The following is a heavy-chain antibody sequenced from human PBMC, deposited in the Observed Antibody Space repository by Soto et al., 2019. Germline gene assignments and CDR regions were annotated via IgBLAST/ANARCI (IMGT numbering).Heavy chain of an antibody. CDR3: ASGALVLFGAHDYYGMDV. Sequence: QVQLQQWGAGLLKPSETLSLTCGVFGGSFSGYYWTWIRQPPGTGLEWIGEIYHSGGTNYHPSLQIRVTISVDTANNHCSLKLSSVTAADTAVYYWASGALVLFGAHDYYGMDVWGQGTTVTVSS. D-gene: IGHD3-10*01. V-gene: IGHV4-34*01. CDR2: IYHSGGT. J-gene: IGHJ6*02. CDR1: GGSFSGYY.